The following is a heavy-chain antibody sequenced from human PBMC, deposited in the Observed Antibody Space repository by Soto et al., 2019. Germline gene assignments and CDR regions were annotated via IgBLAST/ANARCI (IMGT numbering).Heavy chain of an antibody. V-gene: IGHV4-31*03. CDR2: IYYSGST. J-gene: IGHJ4*02. CDR3: ASSSIRAAQCPFDY. Sequence: PSETLSLTCTVSGGSISSGGYYWSWIRQHPGKGLEWIGYIYYSGSTYYNPSLKSRVTISVDTSKNQFSLKLSSVTAADTAVYYCASSSIRAAQCPFDYWGQGTLVTVSS. CDR1: GGSISSGGYY. D-gene: IGHD2-15*01.